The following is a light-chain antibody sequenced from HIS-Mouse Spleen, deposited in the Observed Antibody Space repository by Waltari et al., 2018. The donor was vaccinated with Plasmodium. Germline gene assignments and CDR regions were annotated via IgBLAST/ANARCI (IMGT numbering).Light chain of an antibody. J-gene: IGKJ1*01. V-gene: IGKV1-39*01. CDR1: QSISSY. CDR2: AAS. Sequence: IQMTQSPSSLSASVGDRVTTTCRASQSISSYLNWYQQKPGKAPNLLIYAASSLQSGVPSRFSGSGSGTDFTLTISSLQPEDFATYYCQQSYSTWTFGQGTKVEIK. CDR3: QQSYSTWT.